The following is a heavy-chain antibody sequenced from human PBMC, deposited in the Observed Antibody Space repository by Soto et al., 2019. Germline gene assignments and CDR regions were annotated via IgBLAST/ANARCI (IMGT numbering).Heavy chain of an antibody. J-gene: IGHJ5*02. CDR1: GFTFSDYW. Sequence: PGGSLRLSCAASGFTFSDYWMSWVRQAPEKGLEWVANIKQDGSDKFYVDSVKGRFTISRDNARNSLYLQMNSLRGEDTAVYYCTRKARGRYFDWYGDLWGQGTLVTVSS. CDR2: IKQDGSDK. V-gene: IGHV3-7*01. CDR3: TRKARGRYFDWYGDL. D-gene: IGHD3-9*01.